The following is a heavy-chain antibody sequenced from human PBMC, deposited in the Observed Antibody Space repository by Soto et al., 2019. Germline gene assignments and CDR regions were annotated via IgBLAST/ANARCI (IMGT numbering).Heavy chain of an antibody. CDR2: VSPYNGDT. D-gene: IGHD3-22*01. CDR1: GYTFTTYG. J-gene: IGHJ4*02. CDR3: ARDNYYDSRGYSY. V-gene: IGHV1-18*04. Sequence: SSVKVSCKASGYTFTTYGINWVRQAPGQGLEWMGWVSPYNGDTTYAQKFQGRVTITTDKSTRTAYMALRSLRSDDTAVYYCARDNYYDSRGYSYWGQGTLVTVS.